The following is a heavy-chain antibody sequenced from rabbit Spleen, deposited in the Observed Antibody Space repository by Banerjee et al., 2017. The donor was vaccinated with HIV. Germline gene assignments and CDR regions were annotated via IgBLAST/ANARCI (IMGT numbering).Heavy chain of an antibody. Sequence: EESGGELVKPEGSLTLTCTASGFSFRTSDWICWVRQAPGKGLEWIACIYAGSSGKIAYASWAKGRFTCSKTSSTTVTLQMTSLTVADTATYFCARDTGSSFSSYGMDLWGPGTLVTVS. CDR1: GFSFRTSDW. V-gene: IGHV1S45*01. CDR3: ARDTGSSFSSYGMDL. J-gene: IGHJ6*01. D-gene: IGHD8-1*01. CDR2: IYAGSSGKI.